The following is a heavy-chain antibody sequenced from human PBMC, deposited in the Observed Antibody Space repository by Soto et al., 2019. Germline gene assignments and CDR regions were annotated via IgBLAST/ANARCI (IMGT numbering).Heavy chain of an antibody. D-gene: IGHD2-2*01. CDR3: ALAAAMSGAFDI. J-gene: IGHJ3*02. Sequence: EASVKVSCKASGYTFTSYSMHWVRHAPGQRLEWMGWINAGNGNTKYSQKFQGRVTITRDTSASTAYMELSSLRSEDTAVYYCALAAAMSGAFDIWGQGTMITVSS. V-gene: IGHV1-3*01. CDR1: GYTFTSYS. CDR2: INAGNGNT.